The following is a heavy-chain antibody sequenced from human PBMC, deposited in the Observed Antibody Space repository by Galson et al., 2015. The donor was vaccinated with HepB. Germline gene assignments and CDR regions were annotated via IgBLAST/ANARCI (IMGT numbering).Heavy chain of an antibody. CDR1: RGSISSDY. V-gene: IGHV4-59*01. CDR3: ARGSYWYFDL. J-gene: IGHJ2*01. CDR2: IYYSGST. Sequence: QVQLQESGPGLVKPSETLSLTCTVSRGSISSDYWSWIRQPPGKGLEWIGYIYYSGSTNYNPSLKSRVTISVDTSKNQFSLKLSPLTPADTAVYYCARGSYWYFDLWGRGILVTVSS.